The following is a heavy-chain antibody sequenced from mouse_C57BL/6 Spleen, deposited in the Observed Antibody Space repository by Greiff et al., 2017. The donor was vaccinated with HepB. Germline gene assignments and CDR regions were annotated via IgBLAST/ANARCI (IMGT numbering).Heavy chain of an antibody. CDR3: AIIYDGNYYAMDY. J-gene: IGHJ4*01. V-gene: IGHV1-47*01. CDR2: FHPYNDDT. CDR1: GYTFTTYP. D-gene: IGHD2-1*01. Sequence: QVQLKQSGAELVKPGASVKMSCKASGYTFTTYPIEWMKQNHGKSLEWIGNFHPYNDDTKYNEKFKGKATLTVEKSSSTVYLELSRLTSDDSAVYYCAIIYDGNYYAMDYWGQGTSVTVSS.